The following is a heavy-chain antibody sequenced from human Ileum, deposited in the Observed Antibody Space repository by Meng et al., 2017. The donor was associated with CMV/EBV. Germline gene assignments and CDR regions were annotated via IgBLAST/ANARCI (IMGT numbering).Heavy chain of an antibody. CDR1: GFTFSSYA. CDR3: AKHQGSGIYYNYLDY. V-gene: IGHV3-23*03. CDR2: IYSGTTNT. Sequence: GESLKISCAASGFTFSSYAMSWVRQAPVKGLEWVSVIYSGTTNTYYADSVEGRFTISRDDSTNTLYLQMHSLRAGDTAVYYCAKHQGSGIYYNYLDYLGQGSLVTVSS. D-gene: IGHD1-26*01. J-gene: IGHJ4*02.